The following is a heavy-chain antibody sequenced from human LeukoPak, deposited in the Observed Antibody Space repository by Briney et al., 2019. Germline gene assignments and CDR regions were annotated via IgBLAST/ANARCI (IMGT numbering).Heavy chain of an antibody. V-gene: IGHV1-46*01. Sequence: GASVKVSCKASGYTFTSYYMHWVRQAPGQGLEWMGIINPSGGSTSYAQKFQGRVTMTRDTSTGTVYMELSSLRSEDTAVYYCARDIIVVVPAAILAYGMDVWGQGTTVTVSS. CDR3: ARDIIVVVPAAILAYGMDV. CDR2: INPSGGST. J-gene: IGHJ6*02. CDR1: GYTFTSYY. D-gene: IGHD2-2*01.